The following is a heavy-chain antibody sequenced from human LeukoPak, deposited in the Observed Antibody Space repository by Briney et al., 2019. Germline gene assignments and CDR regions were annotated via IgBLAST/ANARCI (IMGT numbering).Heavy chain of an antibody. D-gene: IGHD1-26*01. CDR2: ISRSSSYI. CDR3: ARDLTSTSWEGFDP. Sequence: GGSLRLSCAASGFTFSRYSMNWVRQAPGKRLEWVSSISRSSSYIYYADSVKGRFTISRDNAKNSLYLQMNSLRAEDTAVYYCARDLTSTSWEGFDPWGQGTLVTVSS. J-gene: IGHJ5*02. CDR1: GFTFSRYS. V-gene: IGHV3-21*01.